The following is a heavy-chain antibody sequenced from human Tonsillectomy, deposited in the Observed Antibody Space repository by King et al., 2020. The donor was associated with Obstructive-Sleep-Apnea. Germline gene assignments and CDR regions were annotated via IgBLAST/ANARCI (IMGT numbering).Heavy chain of an antibody. CDR2: TNSDGRST. Sequence: VQLVESGGGLVQPGGSLRLSCEASDFSFTTYWMHWVRQAPGKGLVWVSRTNSDGRSTSYADFVKGRFTISRDNAKKTMYLHMNSLRVEDTAVYYCVRDGARDCGGGSCPPNWGQGTLVTVSS. J-gene: IGHJ1*01. D-gene: IGHD2-15*01. CDR1: DFSFTTYW. CDR3: VRDGARDCGGGSCPPN. V-gene: IGHV3-74*01.